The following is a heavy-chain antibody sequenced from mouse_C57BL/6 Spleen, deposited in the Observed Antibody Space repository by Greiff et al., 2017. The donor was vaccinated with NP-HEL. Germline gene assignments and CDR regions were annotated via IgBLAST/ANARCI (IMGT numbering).Heavy chain of an antibody. Sequence: VHLVESGPGLVQPSQSLSITCTVSGFSLTSYGVHWVRQSPGKGLEWLGVIWRGGSTDYNAAFMSRLSITKDNSKSQVFFKMNSLQADDTAIYYCAKKGYSNSAMDYWGQGTSVTVSS. V-gene: IGHV2-5*01. CDR1: GFSLTSYG. CDR3: AKKGYSNSAMDY. CDR2: IWRGGST. J-gene: IGHJ4*01. D-gene: IGHD2-5*01.